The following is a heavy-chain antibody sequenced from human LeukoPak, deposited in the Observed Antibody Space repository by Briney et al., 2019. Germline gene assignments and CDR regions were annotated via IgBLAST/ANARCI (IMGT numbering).Heavy chain of an antibody. V-gene: IGHV4-59*08. D-gene: IGHD3-22*01. CDR3: ARLARGYSGYYYFDY. CDR1: GGSFSGYY. Sequence: SETLSLTCAVYGGSFSGYYWSWIRQPPGKGLEWIGYIYYSGSTNYNPSLKSRVTISVDTSKNQFSLKLSSVTAADTAVYYCARLARGYSGYYYFDYWGQGTLVTVSS. CDR2: IYYSGST. J-gene: IGHJ4*02.